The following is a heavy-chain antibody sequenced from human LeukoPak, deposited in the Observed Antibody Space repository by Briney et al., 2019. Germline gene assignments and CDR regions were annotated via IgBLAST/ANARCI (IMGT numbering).Heavy chain of an antibody. V-gene: IGHV4-59*01. CDR1: GGSISSYY. Sequence: PSETLSLTCTVPGGSISSYYWSWIRQPPGKGLEWIGYIYYSGSTNYNPSLKSRVTISVDTSKNQFSLKLSSVTAADTAVYYCARRPSPGAFDIWGQGTMVTVSS. D-gene: IGHD3-10*01. J-gene: IGHJ3*02. CDR3: ARRPSPGAFDI. CDR2: IYYSGST.